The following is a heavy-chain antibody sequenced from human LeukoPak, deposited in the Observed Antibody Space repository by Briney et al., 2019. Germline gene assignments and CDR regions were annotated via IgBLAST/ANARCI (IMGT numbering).Heavy chain of an antibody. D-gene: IGHD3-22*01. Sequence: PRGSLRLSCAASGFTFSSYEMNWVRQAPGKGLEWVSYISSSGSTIYYADSVKGRFTISRDNAKNSLYLQMNSLRAEDTAVYYCARESDSSGFDYWGQGTQVTVSS. CDR1: GFTFSSYE. CDR3: ARESDSSGFDY. J-gene: IGHJ4*02. CDR2: ISSSGSTI. V-gene: IGHV3-48*03.